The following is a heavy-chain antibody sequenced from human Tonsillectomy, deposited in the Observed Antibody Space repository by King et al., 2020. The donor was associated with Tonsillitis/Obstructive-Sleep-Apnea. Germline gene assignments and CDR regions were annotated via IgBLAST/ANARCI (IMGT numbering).Heavy chain of an antibody. CDR1: GFTFSTYG. V-gene: IGHV3-33*01. CDR3: ATDRSPTMLQGVTIQPHIPDY. J-gene: IGHJ4*02. D-gene: IGHD3-10*01. CDR2: IWYDGSNK. Sequence: VQLVESGGGVVQPGRSLRLSCAASGFTFSTYGMHWVRQAPGKGLEWVAVIWYDGSNKYYADSVKGRFTISRDNSKNTLYLQMNSLRAEDTAVYYCATDRSPTMLQGVTIQPHIPDYWGQGTLVTVSS.